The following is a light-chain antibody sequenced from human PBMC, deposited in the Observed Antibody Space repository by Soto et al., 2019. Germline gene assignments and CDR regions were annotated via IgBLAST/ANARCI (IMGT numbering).Light chain of an antibody. J-gene: IGKJ1*01. V-gene: IGKV3-15*01. CDR2: GAS. CDR3: QQYNSLPHT. CDR1: QSVSSN. Sequence: ETVMTQSPATLSVSPGERATLSCRASQSVSSNLAWHQQKPCQAPRLLIYGASTRATGIPASFSGSGSGTDFTLPISSLQSEEFAVYYCQQYNSLPHTFGQGTKGEIK.